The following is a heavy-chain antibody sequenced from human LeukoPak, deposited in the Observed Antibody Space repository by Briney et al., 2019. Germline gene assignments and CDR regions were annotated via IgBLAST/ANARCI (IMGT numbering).Heavy chain of an antibody. CDR2: INPSGGST. V-gene: IGHV1-46*01. CDR1: GYTFTSYY. CDR3: ASKVKVAGTDHEYFQH. Sequence: GASVKVSCKASGYTFTSYYMHRVRQAPGQGLEWMGIINPSGGSTSYAQKFQGRVTMTRDTSTSTVYMELSSLRSEDTAVYYCASKVKVAGTDHEYFQHWGQGTLVTVSS. J-gene: IGHJ1*01. D-gene: IGHD6-19*01.